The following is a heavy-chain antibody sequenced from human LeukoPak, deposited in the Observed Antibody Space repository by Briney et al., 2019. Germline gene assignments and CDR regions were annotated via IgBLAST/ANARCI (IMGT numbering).Heavy chain of an antibody. CDR3: ARDPYNGYYGDDYYYYMDV. V-gene: IGHV3-7*01. J-gene: IGHJ6*03. CDR1: GFSLSSYW. Sequence: GGSLRLSCAASGFSLSSYWMTWVRQAPGKGLEWVANIKQDGSEKNYVDSVKGRFTISRDNAKNSPYLQMNSLRAEDTAVYYCARDPYNGYYGDDYYYYMDVWGKGTTVTISS. CDR2: IKQDGSEK. D-gene: IGHD4-17*01.